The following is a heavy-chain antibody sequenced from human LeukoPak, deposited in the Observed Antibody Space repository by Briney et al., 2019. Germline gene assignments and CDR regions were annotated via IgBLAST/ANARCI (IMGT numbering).Heavy chain of an antibody. CDR1: GYSFIGYY. J-gene: IGHJ4*02. CDR3: ARGHREYSSSGG. Sequence: ASVKVSCKASGYSFIGYYLHWVRQAPGQGLEWMGWINPNSGGTNYAQKFQGRVTMTRDTSISTAYMELSRLRSDDTAVYYCARGHREYSSSGGWGQGTLVTVSS. CDR2: INPNSGGT. D-gene: IGHD6-6*01. V-gene: IGHV1-2*02.